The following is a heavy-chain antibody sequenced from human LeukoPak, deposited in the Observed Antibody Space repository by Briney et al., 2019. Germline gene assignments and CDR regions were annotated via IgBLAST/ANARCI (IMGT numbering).Heavy chain of an antibody. CDR2: INPSGGGT. CDR1: GYTFTTYY. J-gene: IGHJ4*02. Sequence: ASVKVSCKACGYTFTTYYMHWVRQAPGQGLVWMGLINPSGGGTRYAQKFQGRVTMTRDTSTSTIYMELSSLRSEDTAVYYCASGYKTVSVFDHWGQGTLVTVSS. CDR3: ASGYKTVSVFDH. V-gene: IGHV1-46*01. D-gene: IGHD5-24*01.